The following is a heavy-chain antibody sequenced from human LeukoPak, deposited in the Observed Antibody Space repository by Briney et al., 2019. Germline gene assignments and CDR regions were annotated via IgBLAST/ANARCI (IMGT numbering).Heavy chain of an antibody. D-gene: IGHD5-18*01. CDR2: IYYSGST. V-gene: IGHV4-39*01. CDR1: GGSISSSSSY. CDR3: ARQTGYSYGKFDY. J-gene: IGHJ4*02. Sequence: SETLSLTCTVSGGSISSSSSYWGWIRQPPGKGLEWIGSIYYSGSTYYNPSLKSRVTISVDTSKNQFSLKLSSVTAADTAVYYCARQTGYSYGKFDYWGQGTLVTVSS.